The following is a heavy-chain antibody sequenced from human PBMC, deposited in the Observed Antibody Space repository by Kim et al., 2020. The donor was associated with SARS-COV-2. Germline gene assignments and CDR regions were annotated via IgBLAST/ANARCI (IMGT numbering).Heavy chain of an antibody. V-gene: IGHV4-59*08. CDR2: IYYSGST. Sequence: SETLSLTCTVSGGSISSYYWSWIRQPPGKGLEWIGYIYYSGSTNYNPSLKSRVTISVDTSKNQFSLKLSSVTAADTAVYYCARLGPYDYVWGSYRYAYAFDIWGQGTMVTVSS. CDR1: GGSISSYY. D-gene: IGHD3-16*02. CDR3: ARLGPYDYVWGSYRYAYAFDI. J-gene: IGHJ3*02.